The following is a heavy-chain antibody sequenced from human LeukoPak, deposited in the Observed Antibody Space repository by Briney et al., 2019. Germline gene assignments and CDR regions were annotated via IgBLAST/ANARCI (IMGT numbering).Heavy chain of an antibody. CDR1: GYSISSGYY. J-gene: IGHJ4*02. CDR3: ARPISSQGYFGVVID. CDR2: IYHSGSP. V-gene: IGHV4-38-2*01. Sequence: SETLSLTCAVSGYSISSGYYWGWIRQPPGKGLEWIGNIYHSGSPYYNPSLKSRVTISVDTSKNQFSLKLSSVTAADTAVYYCARPISSQGYFGVVIDWGQGTLVTVSS. D-gene: IGHD3-3*01.